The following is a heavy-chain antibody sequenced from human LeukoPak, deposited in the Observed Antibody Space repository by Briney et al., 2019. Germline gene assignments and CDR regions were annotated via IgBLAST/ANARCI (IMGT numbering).Heavy chain of an antibody. Sequence: PGGSLRLSCVVSGLTFDNAWMSWVRQAPGKGLDWVGRIKSKNVGETTEYAAPVQGRFTISRDDSKNTVYLQMSSLKTEDTAVYYCTTGPGNSGYWGQGTLVTVSS. CDR3: TTGPGNSGY. CDR2: IKSKNVGETT. CDR1: GLTFDNAW. V-gene: IGHV3-15*01. J-gene: IGHJ4*02. D-gene: IGHD4-23*01.